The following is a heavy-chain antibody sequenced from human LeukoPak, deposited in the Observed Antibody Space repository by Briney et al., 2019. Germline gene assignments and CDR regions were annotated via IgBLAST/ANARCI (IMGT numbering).Heavy chain of an antibody. CDR2: IYNGDNT. Sequence: PGGSLRLSCAASRFTVATNHMNWVRQAPGKGPEWVSVIYNGDNTAYADSVKGRFTVSRDNSKNTLYLQMHSLRAEDTAVYFCARASRWLAFDTWAQGTLVTVSS. V-gene: IGHV3-66*01. CDR1: RFTVATNH. D-gene: IGHD6-19*01. J-gene: IGHJ4*02. CDR3: ARASRWLAFDT.